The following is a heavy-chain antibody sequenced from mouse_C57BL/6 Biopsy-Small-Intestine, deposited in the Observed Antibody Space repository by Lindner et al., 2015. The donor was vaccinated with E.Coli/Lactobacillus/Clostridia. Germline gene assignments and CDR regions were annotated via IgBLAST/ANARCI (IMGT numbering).Heavy chain of an antibody. CDR1: GYTFSSYG. J-gene: IGHJ4*01. CDR3: ARDRRMYSDSSTDSNYY. D-gene: IGHD2-5*01. Sequence: SVKVSCKSSGYTFSSYGISWVRQAPGQGLEWMGWINPYNGHKNYAQNLQGRVTMTTDTSTSTTYMELWSLGSDDTAVYYCARDRRMYSDSSTDSNYYWGQGTLVTVSS. V-gene: IGHV1-20*02. CDR2: INPYNGHK.